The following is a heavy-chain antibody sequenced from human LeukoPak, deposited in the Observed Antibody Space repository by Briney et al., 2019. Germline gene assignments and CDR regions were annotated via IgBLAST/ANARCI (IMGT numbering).Heavy chain of an antibody. J-gene: IGHJ5*02. CDR2: IIPILGIA. CDR3: ARVGYCSGGSCHRSWFDP. V-gene: IGHV1-69*04. Sequence: SVKVSCKASGGTFSGYAISWVRQAPGQGLEWMGRIIPILGIANYAQKFQGRVTITADKSTSTAYMELSSPRSEDTAVYYCARVGYCSGGSCHRSWFDPWGQGTLVTVSS. D-gene: IGHD2-15*01. CDR1: GGTFSGYA.